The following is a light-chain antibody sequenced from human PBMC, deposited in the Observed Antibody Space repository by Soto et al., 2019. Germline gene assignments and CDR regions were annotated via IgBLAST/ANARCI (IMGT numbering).Light chain of an antibody. CDR1: QTISGY. J-gene: IGKJ2*01. V-gene: IGKV1-39*01. Sequence: RMTQSPSSLSASVGDRVTITCRSSQTISGYLNWFQQKPGKAPKLLMYAASSLQSGVPSRFSGSGSGTDFTLTISSLQPEDVATYYCQQSYSTPYTFGHGTKLEIK. CDR2: AAS. CDR3: QQSYSTPYT.